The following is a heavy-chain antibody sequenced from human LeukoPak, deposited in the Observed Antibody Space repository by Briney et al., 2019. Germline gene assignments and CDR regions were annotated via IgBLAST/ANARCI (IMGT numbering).Heavy chain of an antibody. D-gene: IGHD6-19*01. V-gene: IGHV3-7*01. CDR2: IKHDGSDK. CDR1: GFTFSSYW. CDR3: AKGQIAVAGQFDY. J-gene: IGHJ4*02. Sequence: GGSLRLSCAASGFTFSSYWMSWVRQAPGKGLEWVANIKHDGSDKNYVESVKGRFTISRDNTKNSVYLQMNSLRAEDTAVYYCAKGQIAVAGQFDYWGQGTLVTVSS.